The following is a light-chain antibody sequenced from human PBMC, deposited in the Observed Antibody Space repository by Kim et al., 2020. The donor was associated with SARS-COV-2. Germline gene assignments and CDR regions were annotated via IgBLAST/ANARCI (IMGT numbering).Light chain of an antibody. V-gene: IGKV3-15*01. J-gene: IGKJ4*02. Sequence: EVVMTQSPATLSVSAGERATLSCRASQSVKSKLAWYHQTPGQPPRLLIYGASTRATGIPARFSGSGSGTEFTLTISSLQSEDFAVYYCQQYNSWPRTFGGGTKVDIK. CDR3: QQYNSWPRT. CDR1: QSVKSK. CDR2: GAS.